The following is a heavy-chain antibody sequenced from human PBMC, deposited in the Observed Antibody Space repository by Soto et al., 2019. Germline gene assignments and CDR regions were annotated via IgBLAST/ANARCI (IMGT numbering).Heavy chain of an antibody. CDR2: IKQDGSEK. V-gene: IGHV3-7*01. Sequence: EVQLVESGGGLVQPGGSLRLSCAASGFIFSTYWMSWVRQAPGKGLEWVANIKQDGSEKYYVDSVKGRFTISRDNAKNSLYLQMNSLRAEDTAVYYCARGRGLDPWGQGTLVTVSS. CDR1: GFIFSTYW. J-gene: IGHJ5*02. CDR3: ARGRGLDP. D-gene: IGHD3-10*01.